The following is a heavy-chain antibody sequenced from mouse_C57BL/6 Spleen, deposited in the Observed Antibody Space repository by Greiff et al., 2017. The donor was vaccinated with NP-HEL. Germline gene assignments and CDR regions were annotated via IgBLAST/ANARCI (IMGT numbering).Heavy chain of an antibody. CDR1: GYSITSGYD. Sequence: EVQVVESGPGMVKPSQSLSLTCTVTGYSITSGYDWHWIRHFPGNKLEWMGYISYSGSTNYNPSLKSRISITHDTSKNHFFLKLNSVTTEDTATYYCARDPHYYGSSYDYWYFDVWGTGTTVTVSS. V-gene: IGHV3-1*01. CDR2: ISYSGST. D-gene: IGHD1-1*01. CDR3: ARDPHYYGSSYDYWYFDV. J-gene: IGHJ1*03.